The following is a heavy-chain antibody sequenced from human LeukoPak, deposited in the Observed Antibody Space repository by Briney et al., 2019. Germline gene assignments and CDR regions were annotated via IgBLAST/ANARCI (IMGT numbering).Heavy chain of an antibody. J-gene: IGHJ5*02. CDR1: GGSFSGYY. CDR2: INHSGST. Sequence: SETLSLTCAVYGGSFSGYYWSWIRQPPGKGLEWIGEINHSGSTNYNPSLKSRVTISVDTSKNQFSLKLSSVTAADTAVYYCATVEMATMGVDPWGQGTLVTVSS. V-gene: IGHV4-34*01. D-gene: IGHD5-24*01. CDR3: ATVEMATMGVDP.